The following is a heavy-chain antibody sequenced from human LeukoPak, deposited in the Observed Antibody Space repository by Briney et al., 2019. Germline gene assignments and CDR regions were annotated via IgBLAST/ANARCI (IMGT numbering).Heavy chain of an antibody. Sequence: GGSLRLSCAASGFTVSSNYMSWVRQAPGKGLEWVSVIYSGGSTYYADSVKGRFTISRDNSKNTLYLQMNSLRAEDTAVYYCANLIGYDFWSGYYQGYGAFDIWGQGTMVTVSS. CDR1: GFTVSSNY. V-gene: IGHV3-66*01. CDR3: ANLIGYDFWSGYYQGYGAFDI. CDR2: IYSGGST. D-gene: IGHD3-3*01. J-gene: IGHJ3*02.